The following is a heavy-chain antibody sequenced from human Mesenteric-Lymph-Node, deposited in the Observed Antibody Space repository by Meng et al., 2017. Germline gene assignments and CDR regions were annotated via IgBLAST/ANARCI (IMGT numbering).Heavy chain of an antibody. CDR2: IDSDGSTP. CDR3: ARRRRSSGWYGFDY. J-gene: IGHJ4*02. V-gene: IGHV3-74*01. CDR1: GFTVSSNY. Sequence: GESLKISCAASGFTVSSNYMSWVRQAPGKGLVWVSRIDSDGSTPIYADSVKGRFTISRDNAKNSLYLQMNSLRAEDTAVYYCARRRRSSGWYGFDYWGQGTLVTVSS. D-gene: IGHD6-19*01.